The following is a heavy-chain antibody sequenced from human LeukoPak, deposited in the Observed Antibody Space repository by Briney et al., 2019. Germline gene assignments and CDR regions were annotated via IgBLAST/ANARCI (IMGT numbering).Heavy chain of an antibody. D-gene: IGHD4-11*01. Sequence: PGGSLRLSCAGSGFTFSSYWMHWVRQAPGKGLVWVPRISTDASSTTYADSVKGRFTISRDNAKGTLYLQMSSLRAEDTAVYYCTGHHQAYSRTYWGQGTLVTVSS. CDR2: ISTDASST. V-gene: IGHV3-74*01. CDR1: GFTFSSYW. CDR3: TGHHQAYSRTY. J-gene: IGHJ4*02.